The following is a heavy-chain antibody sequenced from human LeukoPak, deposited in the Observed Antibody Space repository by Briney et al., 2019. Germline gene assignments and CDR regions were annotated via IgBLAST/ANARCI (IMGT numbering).Heavy chain of an antibody. J-gene: IGHJ5*02. CDR2: INPNSGAT. V-gene: IGHV1-2*02. CDR1: GYTFTGYY. D-gene: IGHD2-2*01. Sequence: AASVKVSCKASGYTFTGYYMHWVRQAPGRGLEWMGWINPNSGATKYAQKFQGRVTMTRDTSISTAYMEVSRLRFDDTAVYYCARDGGWYQSLWWFDPWGQGTLVTVSS. CDR3: ARDGGWYQSLWWFDP.